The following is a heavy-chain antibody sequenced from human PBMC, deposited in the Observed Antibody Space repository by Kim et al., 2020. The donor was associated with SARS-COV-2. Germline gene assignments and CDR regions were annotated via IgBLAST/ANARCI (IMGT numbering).Heavy chain of an antibody. Sequence: SETLSLTCTVSGGSVSSSSYYWGWIRQPPGKGLEWIGSIFYSGSTYDNPSLKSRVTISVDTSKNQFSLKLSSVTAADTAVYYCARRWELLDAFDIWGQGKMVTVSS. D-gene: IGHD1-26*01. CDR1: GGSVSSSSYY. CDR3: ARRWELLDAFDI. V-gene: IGHV4-39*01. J-gene: IGHJ3*02. CDR2: IFYSGST.